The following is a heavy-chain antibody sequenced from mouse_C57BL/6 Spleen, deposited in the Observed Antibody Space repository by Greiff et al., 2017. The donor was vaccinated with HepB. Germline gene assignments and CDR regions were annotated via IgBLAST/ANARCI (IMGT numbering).Heavy chain of an antibody. Sequence: VQLQQSGPELVKPGASVKISCKASGYAFSSSWMNWVKQRPGKGLEWIGRIYPGDGDTNYNGKFKGKATLTADKSSSTAYMQLSSLTSEDSAVYFCARERDRQLRLRDFDYGGQGTTLTVPS. D-gene: IGHD3-2*02. J-gene: IGHJ2*01. V-gene: IGHV1-82*01. CDR1: GYAFSSSW. CDR2: IYPGDGDT. CDR3: ARERDRQLRLRDFDY.